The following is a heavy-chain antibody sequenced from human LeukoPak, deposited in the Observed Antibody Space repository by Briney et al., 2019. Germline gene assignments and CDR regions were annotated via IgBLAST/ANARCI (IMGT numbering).Heavy chain of an antibody. Sequence: PGGSLRLSCAASGFTFSSYGMHWVRQAPGKGLEWVAFIRYDGSNKYYADSVKGRFTISRDNSKNTLYLQMNGLRAEDTAVYYCARAVWDSSGHLFDYWGQGTLVTVSS. CDR1: GFTFSSYG. J-gene: IGHJ4*02. CDR2: IRYDGSNK. D-gene: IGHD3-22*01. CDR3: ARAVWDSSGHLFDY. V-gene: IGHV3-30*02.